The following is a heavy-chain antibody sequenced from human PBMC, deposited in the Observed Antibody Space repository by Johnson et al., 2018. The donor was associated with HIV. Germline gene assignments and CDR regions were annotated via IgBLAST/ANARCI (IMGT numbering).Heavy chain of an antibody. J-gene: IGHJ3*02. D-gene: IGHD2-8*01. CDR1: GFTFSSYW. V-gene: IGHV3-7*05. Sequence: VQLVESGGGVVQPGRSLRLSCAASGFTFSSYWMSWVRQAPGKGLEWVANIKQDGSEKYYVDSVKVRFTISRDNAKNSLYLQMNSLRAEDTAVYYCARALGLEVCAFDIWGQGTMVTVSS. CDR3: ARALGLEVCAFDI. CDR2: IKQDGSEK.